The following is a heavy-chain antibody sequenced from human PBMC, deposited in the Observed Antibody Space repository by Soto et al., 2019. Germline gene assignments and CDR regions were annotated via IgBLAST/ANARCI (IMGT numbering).Heavy chain of an antibody. Sequence: EVQLVESGGGLVQPGGSLRLSCAVSGFTFSNYWMSWVRQAPGKGLEWVANIKHDGSEKYYVDSVKGRFTISRDNAKNSLYLQMNSLGAEDTAVYFCASGLWTFQHWGQGTLVTVSS. J-gene: IGHJ1*01. CDR1: GFTFSNYW. D-gene: IGHD3-10*01. V-gene: IGHV3-7*01. CDR3: ASGLWTFQH. CDR2: IKHDGSEK.